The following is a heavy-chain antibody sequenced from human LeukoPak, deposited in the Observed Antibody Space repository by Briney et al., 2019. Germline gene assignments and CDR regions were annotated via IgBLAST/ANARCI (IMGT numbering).Heavy chain of an antibody. V-gene: IGHV1-18*01. CDR2: ISPYNGNT. CDR1: GYTFTSFG. J-gene: IGHJ4*02. D-gene: IGHD6-19*01. Sequence: ASVKVSCKASGYTFTSFGLSWVRQAPGQGLEWMGWISPYNGNTNYAQKLQGRVTMTTDTSTSTAYMELRSLRSDDTAVYYCARVWIAVSGAFDYWGQGTLVPVSS. CDR3: ARVWIAVSGAFDY.